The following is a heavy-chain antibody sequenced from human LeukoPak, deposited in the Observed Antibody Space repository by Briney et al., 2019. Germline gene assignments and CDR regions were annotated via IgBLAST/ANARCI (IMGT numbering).Heavy chain of an antibody. Sequence: GGSLRLSFAASGFTFSSYGMHWVRQAPGKGLEWVAFIRYDGSNEYYADSVKGRFTISRVNSKNTLYLQMSSLRAEDTALYYCAKDRTNGLNYYFDYWGQGTLVTVSS. CDR2: IRYDGSNE. CDR1: GFTFSSYG. V-gene: IGHV3-30*02. CDR3: AKDRTNGLNYYFDY. D-gene: IGHD2-8*01. J-gene: IGHJ4*02.